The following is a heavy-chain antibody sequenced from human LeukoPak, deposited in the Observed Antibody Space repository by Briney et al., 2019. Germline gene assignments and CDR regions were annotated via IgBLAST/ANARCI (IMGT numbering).Heavy chain of an antibody. CDR2: IDPSDSYS. Sequence: GESLKISCKGSGYNFTSYWISWVRQMPGKGLEWMGRIDPSDSYSSYSPSFRGHVTISADKSISTAYLQWSSLKASDTAMYYCARVPPYTSGWYYFDYWGQGTLVTVSS. D-gene: IGHD6-19*01. V-gene: IGHV5-10-1*01. CDR1: GYNFTSYW. CDR3: ARVPPYTSGWYYFDY. J-gene: IGHJ4*02.